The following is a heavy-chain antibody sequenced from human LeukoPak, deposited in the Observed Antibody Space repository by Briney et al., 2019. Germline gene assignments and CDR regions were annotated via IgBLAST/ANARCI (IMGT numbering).Heavy chain of an antibody. J-gene: IGHJ4*02. D-gene: IGHD4-17*01. CDR1: PFTFGTYA. Sequence: AGGSLRLSCAATPFTFGTYAMSWVRQAPGKGLEWVSTISVSGGNTYYADSVKGRFTISGDNSKNTLYLQMNSLRADDTAVYYCATYGDYVGPGSIVFDYWGQGTLVTVSS. CDR2: ISVSGGNT. V-gene: IGHV3-23*01. CDR3: ATYGDYVGPGSIVFDY.